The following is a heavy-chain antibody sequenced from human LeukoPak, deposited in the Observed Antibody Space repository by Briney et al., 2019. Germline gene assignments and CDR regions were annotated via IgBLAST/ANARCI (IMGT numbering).Heavy chain of an antibody. CDR3: AKDEYSSSWYYYYYGMDV. V-gene: IGHV3-30*18. CDR2: ISHDGSNK. D-gene: IGHD6-13*01. J-gene: IGHJ6*04. CDR1: GFTFSSYG. Sequence: GRSLRLSCAASGFTFSSYGMHWVRQAPGKGLEWVAVISHDGSNKYYADSVRGRFTISRDNSKNTLYLQMNSLRAEDTAVYYCAKDEYSSSWYYYYYGMDVWGKGTTVTVSS.